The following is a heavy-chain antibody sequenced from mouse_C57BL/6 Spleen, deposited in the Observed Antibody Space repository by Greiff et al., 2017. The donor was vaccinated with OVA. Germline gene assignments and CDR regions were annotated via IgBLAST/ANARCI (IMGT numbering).Heavy chain of an antibody. J-gene: IGHJ3*01. Sequence: QVQLQQPGAELVRPGTSVKLSCKASGYTFTSYWMHWVKQRPGQGLEWIGVIDPSDSYTKYNQKFKGKATLTVDTSSSTAYMQLSSLTSEDSAVYYCATGGTAQAFAYWGRGTLVTVSA. D-gene: IGHD3-1*01. V-gene: IGHV1-59*01. CDR3: ATGGTAQAFAY. CDR2: IDPSDSYT. CDR1: GYTFTSYW.